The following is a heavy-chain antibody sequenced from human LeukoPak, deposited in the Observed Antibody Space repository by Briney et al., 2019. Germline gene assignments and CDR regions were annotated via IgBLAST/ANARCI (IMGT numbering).Heavy chain of an antibody. V-gene: IGHV3-48*01. CDR3: ARDRSSGYYGSFDY. CDR2: ISSSSSTI. Sequence: PGGSLRLSCAASGFTFSSYSMTWVRQAPGKGLEWVSYISSSSSTIYYADSVKGRFTISRDNAKNSLYLQMNSLRAEDTAVYYCARDRSSGYYGSFDYWGQGTLVTVSS. J-gene: IGHJ4*02. CDR1: GFTFSSYS. D-gene: IGHD3-10*01.